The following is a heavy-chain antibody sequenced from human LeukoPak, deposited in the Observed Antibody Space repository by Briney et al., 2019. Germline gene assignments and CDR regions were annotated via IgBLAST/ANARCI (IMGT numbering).Heavy chain of an antibody. CDR2: INPNSGDT. CDR3: ARDFASGWPFDY. Sequence: ASVKVSCKASGYTFTGYYMHWVRQAPGQGLEWMGRINPNSGDTNYAQKFQGRVTMTRDTSITTAYMELNRLRSDDTAVYYCARDFASGWPFDYWGQGTLVTVSS. J-gene: IGHJ4*02. V-gene: IGHV1-2*06. CDR1: GYTFTGYY. D-gene: IGHD6-19*01.